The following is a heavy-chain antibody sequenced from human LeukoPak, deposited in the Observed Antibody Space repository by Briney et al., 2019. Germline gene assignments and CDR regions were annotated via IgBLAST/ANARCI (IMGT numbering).Heavy chain of an antibody. Sequence: PGGSLRLSCAASGITFSSYWVHWVRQAPGKGLVWLSRINSGGSSTSYADSVKGRFTISRDNANNTLYLQMNSLRADDTAVYYCARASGTDSTGYVQIDFWGQGTLVTVSS. CDR3: ARASGTDSTGYVQIDF. CDR1: GITFSSYW. J-gene: IGHJ4*01. V-gene: IGHV3-74*01. D-gene: IGHD3-22*01. CDR2: INSGGSST.